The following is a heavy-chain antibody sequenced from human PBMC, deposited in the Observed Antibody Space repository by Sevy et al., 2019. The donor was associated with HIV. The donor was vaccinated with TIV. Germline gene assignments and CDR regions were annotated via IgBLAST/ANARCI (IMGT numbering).Heavy chain of an antibody. V-gene: IGHV3-15*01. CDR1: GFTFTNAW. CDR3: TLEGLYCSGGSCYSEGFDS. J-gene: IGHJ4*02. D-gene: IGHD2-15*01. CDR2: IKSKTDGGTT. Sequence: GGSLRLSCAAFGFTFTNAWMSWVRQAPGKGPEWVGRIKSKTDGGTTDYAAPVKGRFTISRDDSKNTLYLHMNSLKTEDTAVYYCTLEGLYCSGGSCYSEGFDSWGQGTLVTVSS.